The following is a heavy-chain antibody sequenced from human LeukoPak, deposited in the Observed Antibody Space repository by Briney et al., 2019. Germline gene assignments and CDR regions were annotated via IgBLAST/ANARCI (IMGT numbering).Heavy chain of an antibody. J-gene: IGHJ6*02. CDR2: IYHSGST. CDR1: GGSISSGGYS. Sequence: SQTLSLACAVSGGSISSGGYSWSWIRQPPGQGLEWIGYIYHSGSTYYNPSLKSRVTISVDRSKNQFSLKLSSVTAADTAVYYCARDGFMVSGYGMDVWGQGTTVTVSS. D-gene: IGHD3-10*01. V-gene: IGHV4-30-2*01. CDR3: ARDGFMVSGYGMDV.